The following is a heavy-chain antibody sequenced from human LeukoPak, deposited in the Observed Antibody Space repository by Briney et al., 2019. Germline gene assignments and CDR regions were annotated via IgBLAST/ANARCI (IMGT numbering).Heavy chain of an antibody. J-gene: IGHJ4*02. CDR2: FDPEDGET. CDR1: GYTLTELS. V-gene: IGHV1-24*01. Sequence: GASVKVSCKVSGYTLTELSMHWVRQAPGKGLEWMGGFDPEDGETIYAQKFQGRVTMTEDTSTDTAYMELSSLRSEDTAVYYCATDLAVAHYFDYWGQGTLVTVSS. D-gene: IGHD6-19*01. CDR3: ATDLAVAHYFDY.